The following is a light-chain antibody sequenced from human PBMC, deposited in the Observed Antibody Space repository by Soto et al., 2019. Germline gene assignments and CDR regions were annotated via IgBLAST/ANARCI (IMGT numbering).Light chain of an antibody. CDR1: QSVSSSH. V-gene: IGKV3-20*01. J-gene: IGKJ1*01. Sequence: EIVLTQSPGTLSLSPGERATLSCRASQSVSSSHLAWYQQKPGQAPRLLISGASSRATGIPDRFTGSGSGTDFTLTISRLEPEDCAVYYCQQYGSSPRTFCQGTKVEIK. CDR3: QQYGSSPRT. CDR2: GAS.